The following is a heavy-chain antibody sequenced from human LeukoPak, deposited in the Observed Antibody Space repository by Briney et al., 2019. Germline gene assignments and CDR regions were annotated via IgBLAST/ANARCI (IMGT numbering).Heavy chain of an antibody. D-gene: IGHD6-19*01. Sequence: QSGGSLRLSCAASGFTFSSYAMSWVRQAPGKGLEWVSAISGSGGSTYYADSVKGRFTISRDNSKNTLYLQMNSLRAEDTAVYYCAKDRVLSSGYDYWGQGTLVTVSS. J-gene: IGHJ4*02. V-gene: IGHV3-23*01. CDR1: GFTFSSYA. CDR2: ISGSGGST. CDR3: AKDRVLSSGYDY.